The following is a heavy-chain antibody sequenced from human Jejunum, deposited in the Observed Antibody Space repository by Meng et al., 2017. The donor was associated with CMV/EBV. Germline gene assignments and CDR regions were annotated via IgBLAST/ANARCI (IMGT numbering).Heavy chain of an antibody. CDR3: ARYYCASSNCYPFDS. CDR2: INHSGSA. CDR1: GGAFSGYY. V-gene: IGHV4-34*01. Sequence: GGAFSGYYWSWIRLSPGQGLEWIGQINHSGSASYNPSLRRRVTISEDTSKNQFSLRLTSVTAADTATYYCARYYCASSNCYPFDSWGQGELVTVSS. D-gene: IGHD2-2*01. J-gene: IGHJ4*02.